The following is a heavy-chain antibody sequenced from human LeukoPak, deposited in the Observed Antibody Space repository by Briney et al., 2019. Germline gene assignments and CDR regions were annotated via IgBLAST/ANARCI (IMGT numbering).Heavy chain of an antibody. CDR2: IYSGETT. CDR3: ATLYGGQRADGY. CDR1: GFTFSSYA. J-gene: IGHJ4*02. Sequence: GGSLRLSCAASGFTFSSYAMSWVRQAPGKGLEWVSAIYSGETTEYADSVKGRFTISRDSSKNTLYLQMNSLRTEDTAVYYCATLYGGQRADGYWGQGTLVTVSS. D-gene: IGHD2-15*01. V-gene: IGHV3-23*01.